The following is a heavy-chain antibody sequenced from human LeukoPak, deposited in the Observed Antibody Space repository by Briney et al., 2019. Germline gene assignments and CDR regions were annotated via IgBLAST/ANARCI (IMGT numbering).Heavy chain of an antibody. CDR2: LYYTASA. CDR3: ARFSPESMEYFFDY. J-gene: IGHJ4*02. D-gene: IGHD1-14*01. Sequence: SETLSLTCTVSGGSISGYYWSWIRQPPGKGLEWIGYLYYTASAYYNPSLQNRVTISIDTSKNQFSLNLRSVTAADTAVYFCARFSPESMEYFFDYWGRGTLVTVSS. V-gene: IGHV4-59*01. CDR1: GGSISGYY.